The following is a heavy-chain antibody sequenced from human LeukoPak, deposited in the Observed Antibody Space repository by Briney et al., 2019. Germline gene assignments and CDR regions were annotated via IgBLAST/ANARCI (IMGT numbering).Heavy chain of an antibody. CDR2: INHSGST. CDR1: GGSFSGYY. CDR3: SRTEQHLVPWFDP. J-gene: IGHJ5*02. D-gene: IGHD6-13*01. Sequence: SETLSLTCAVYGGSFSGYYWSWVRQPPGQGLEWIGEINHSGSTNYNPSLKRRVIIPVDTTKTHFPLKLISVTAADTAVVYYSRTEQHLVPWFDPWGQGTLVTVSS. V-gene: IGHV4-34*01.